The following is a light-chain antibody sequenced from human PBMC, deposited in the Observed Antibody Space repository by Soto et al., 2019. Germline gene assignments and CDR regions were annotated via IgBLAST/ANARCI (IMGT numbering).Light chain of an antibody. CDR2: DAS. CDR3: QQYGSSSWT. CDR1: QSLTNNY. V-gene: IGKV3-20*01. J-gene: IGKJ1*01. Sequence: EIVMTQSPGTLSLSPGERATLSCRASQSLTNNYFAWYQQKPGQAPRLLMYDASSRATGIPDRFSGSGSGTDFTLTISRLDPEDFAVYYCQQYGSSSWTFGQGTKVDIK.